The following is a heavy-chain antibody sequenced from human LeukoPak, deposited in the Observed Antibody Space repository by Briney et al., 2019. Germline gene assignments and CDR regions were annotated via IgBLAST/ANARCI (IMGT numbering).Heavy chain of an antibody. CDR1: GGSVSSGSYY. D-gene: IGHD1-1*01. J-gene: IGHJ4*02. CDR2: IYYSGST. CDR3: ARVTGTTVLDY. Sequence: SETLSLTCTVSGGSVSSGSYYWSWIRQPPGKGLEWIGYIYYSGSTNYNPSLKSRVTISVDTSKNQFSLKLSSVTAADTAVYYCARVTGTTVLDYWGQGTLVTVSS. V-gene: IGHV4-61*01.